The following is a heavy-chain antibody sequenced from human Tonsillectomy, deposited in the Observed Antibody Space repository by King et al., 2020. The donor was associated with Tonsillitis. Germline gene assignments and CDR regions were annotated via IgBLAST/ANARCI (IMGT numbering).Heavy chain of an antibody. CDR1: GGSFSGYY. J-gene: IGHJ5*02. CDR3: ARGTSGDYVFEP. D-gene: IGHD4-17*01. Sequence: VQLQQWGAGLLKPSETLSLTCAVYGGSFSGYYWSWIRQTPGKGLEWIGEINHSGSTNYNPSLTSRVTISVDTSKNQFSLKLSSVTAADTAVYYCARGTSGDYVFEPWGQGTLVTVSS. CDR2: INHSGST. V-gene: IGHV4-34*01.